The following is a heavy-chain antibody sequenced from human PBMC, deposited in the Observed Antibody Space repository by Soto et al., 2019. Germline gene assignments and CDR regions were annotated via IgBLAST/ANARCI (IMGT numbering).Heavy chain of an antibody. V-gene: IGHV1-8*01. CDR2: MNPNSGNT. J-gene: IGHJ5*02. CDR1: GYTFTSYD. Sequence: ASVKVSCKASGYTFTSYDINWVRQATGQGLEWMGWMNPNSGNTGYAQKFQGRVTMTRNTSISTAYMELSSLRSEDTAVYYCARAKNIVVVPAAPASWGQGPRVTVSS. D-gene: IGHD2-2*01. CDR3: ARAKNIVVVPAAPAS.